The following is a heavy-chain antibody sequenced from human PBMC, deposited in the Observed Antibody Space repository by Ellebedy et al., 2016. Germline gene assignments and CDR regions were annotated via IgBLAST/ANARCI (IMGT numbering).Heavy chain of an antibody. CDR1: GFTFGHYA. CDR3: ARGGSYPDY. D-gene: IGHD1-26*01. CDR2: IRSKANGGTT. Sequence: GESLKISCRTSGFTFGHYAVIWFRQAPGKGLEWVGFIRSKANGGTTEDAPSVKGRFTILRDDSKSIAYLQMNSLKTEDTAMYYCARGGSYPDYWGQGTLVTVSS. J-gene: IGHJ4*02. V-gene: IGHV3-49*03.